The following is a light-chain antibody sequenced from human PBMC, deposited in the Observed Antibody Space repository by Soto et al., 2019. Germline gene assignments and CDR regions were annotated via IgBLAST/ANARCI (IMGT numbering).Light chain of an antibody. CDR3: QSYDSSLSVV. CDR2: GNS. J-gene: IGLJ2*01. V-gene: IGLV1-40*01. CDR1: SSNIGAGYD. Sequence: QSVLTQPPSVSGAQGQRVTISCTGSSSNIGAGYDVHWYQQLPGTAPKLLIYGNSNRPSGVPDRFSGSKSGTSASLAITGLQAEDEADYYCQSYDSSLSVVFGGGTKLTV.